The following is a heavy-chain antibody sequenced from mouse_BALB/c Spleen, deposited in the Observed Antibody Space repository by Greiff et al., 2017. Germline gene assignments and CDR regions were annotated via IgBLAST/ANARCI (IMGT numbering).Heavy chain of an antibody. CDR1: GFTFSSFG. CDR3: ARLGLLDY. J-gene: IGHJ4*01. CDR2: ISSGSSTI. V-gene: IGHV5-17*02. Sequence: EVMLVESGGGLVQPGGSRKLSCAASGFTFSSFGMHWVRQAPEKGLEWVAYISSGSSTIYYADTVKGRFTISRDNPKNTLFLQMTSLRSEDTAMYYCARLGLLDYWGQGTSVTVSS.